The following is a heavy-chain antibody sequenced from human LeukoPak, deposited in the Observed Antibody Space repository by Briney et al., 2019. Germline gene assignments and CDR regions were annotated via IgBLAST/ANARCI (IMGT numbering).Heavy chain of an antibody. CDR2: IYPGDSDT. CDR1: GYSFTSYW. Sequence: GESLKISCKGSGYSFTSYWIGWVRQMPGKGLEWMGIIYPGDSDTRYSPSFQGQVTISADKSISTAYLQWSSLKASDTAMYYCARAATIFGVVISTWSQGTLVTVSS. CDR3: ARAATIFGVVIST. J-gene: IGHJ4*02. V-gene: IGHV5-51*01. D-gene: IGHD3-3*01.